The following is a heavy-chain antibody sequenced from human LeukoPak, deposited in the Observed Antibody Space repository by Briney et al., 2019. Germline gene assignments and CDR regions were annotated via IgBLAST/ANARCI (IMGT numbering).Heavy chain of an antibody. V-gene: IGHV3-11*01. J-gene: IGHJ6*03. D-gene: IGHD6-19*01. Sequence: GGSLRLSCAASGFTFSDHYMSWIRQAPGKGLEWVSYISSSGSTIYYADSVKGRFTISRDNAKNSLYLQMDSLRAEDTAVYYCARVGSSGWFNYYYYMDVWGKGTTVTVSS. CDR2: ISSSGSTI. CDR1: GFTFSDHY. CDR3: ARVGSSGWFNYYYYMDV.